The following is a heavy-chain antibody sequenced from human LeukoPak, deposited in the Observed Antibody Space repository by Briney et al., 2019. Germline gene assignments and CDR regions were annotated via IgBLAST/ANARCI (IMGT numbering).Heavy chain of an antibody. Sequence: PGGSLRLSCAASGFTFSTYGMHWVRQAPGKGLEWVAVISSDGSDKYYTDSVKGRFTISRDNSKNTLYLQMSSLRADDTALYYCAKERRGATTPNPDYWGQGTLVTVSS. CDR3: AKERRGATTPNPDY. D-gene: IGHD1-26*01. J-gene: IGHJ4*02. CDR1: GFTFSTYG. CDR2: ISSDGSDK. V-gene: IGHV3-30*18.